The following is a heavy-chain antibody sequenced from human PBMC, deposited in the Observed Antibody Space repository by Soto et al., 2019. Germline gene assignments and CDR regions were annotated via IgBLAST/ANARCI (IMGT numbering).Heavy chain of an antibody. CDR1: GFTYSSHG. Sequence: EAQLLESGGELIRPGGSLRLSCAASGFTYSSHGMSWVRQAPGKGLEWIAGLSRGGGSTYYADSVKGRFTISRDNSQNTLDWIMNSLRVDDTARYYCARDGQYRTDGFDIWGQGAMVTVCS. CDR3: ARDGQYRTDGFDI. J-gene: IGHJ3*02. V-gene: IGHV3-23*01. CDR2: LSRGGGST. D-gene: IGHD5-12*01.